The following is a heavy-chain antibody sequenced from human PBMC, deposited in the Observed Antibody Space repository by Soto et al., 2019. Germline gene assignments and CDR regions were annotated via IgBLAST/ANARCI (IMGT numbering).Heavy chain of an antibody. CDR3: ARDTDIAAVGLYYGMDV. V-gene: IGHV6-1*01. Sequence: SQTLSLTCVISGDSVSSNSAAWNWIRQSPSRGLEWLGRTYYRSKWYNDYAVSVKSRITINPDTSKNQFSPQLNSVTPEDTAVYYCARDTDIAAVGLYYGMDVWGQGTTVTVSS. CDR2: TYYRSKWYN. J-gene: IGHJ6*02. CDR1: GDSVSSNSAA. D-gene: IGHD6-13*01.